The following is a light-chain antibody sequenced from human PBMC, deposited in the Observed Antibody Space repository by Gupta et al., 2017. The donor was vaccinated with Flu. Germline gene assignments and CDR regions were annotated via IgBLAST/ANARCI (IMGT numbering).Light chain of an antibody. CDR2: WAS. V-gene: IGKV4-1*01. CDR1: QSVLSSYNNNNS. CDR3: QQFHNTPST. J-gene: IGKJ2*02. Sequence: DIVMTQSPESLAVSLGERATINCRSSQSVLSSYNNNNSLAWYQQKPGQPQKLLIYWASARESGVPDRFSGSGSGTDFTLTISSLQAEDVAVYYCQQFHNTPSTFGQGTKLEIK.